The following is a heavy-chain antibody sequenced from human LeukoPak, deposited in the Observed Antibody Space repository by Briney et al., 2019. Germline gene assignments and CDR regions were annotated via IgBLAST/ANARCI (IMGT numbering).Heavy chain of an antibody. CDR3: AREGWLYCSSTSCYQGYYYYYYMDV. Sequence: PSETLSLTCTVSGGSISSYYWSWIRQPPGKGLEWIGYIYYSGSTNYNPSLKSRVTISVDTSKNQFSLKLSSVTAADTAVYYCAREGWLYCSSTSCYQGYYYYYYMDVWGKGTTVTVSS. CDR1: GGSISSYY. V-gene: IGHV4-59*01. J-gene: IGHJ6*03. CDR2: IYYSGST. D-gene: IGHD2-2*01.